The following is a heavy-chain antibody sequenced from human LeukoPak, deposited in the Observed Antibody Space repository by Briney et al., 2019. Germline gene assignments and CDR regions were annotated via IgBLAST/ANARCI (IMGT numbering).Heavy chain of an antibody. CDR1: GFTFNSYN. D-gene: IGHD1-26*01. Sequence: PGGSLRLSCAASGFTFNSYNMNWVRQAPGKGLEWVSSISSSRNYIYYADSEKGRFTISRDNAKNSLYLQMNSLRAEDTAVYYCVLLELLRGFDYWGQGTLVTVSS. V-gene: IGHV3-21*01. CDR3: VLLELLRGFDY. J-gene: IGHJ4*02. CDR2: ISSSRNYI.